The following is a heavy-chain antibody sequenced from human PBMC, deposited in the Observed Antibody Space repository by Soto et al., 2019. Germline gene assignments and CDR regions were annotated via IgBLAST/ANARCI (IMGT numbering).Heavy chain of an antibody. CDR2: ISYDGSNK. CDR3: AKIPPGYYDSSGYRTYGMDV. D-gene: IGHD3-22*01. J-gene: IGHJ6*02. CDR1: GFTFSSYG. Sequence: SLRLSCAASGFTFSSYGMHWVRQAPGKGLEWVAVISYDGSNKYYADSVKGRFTISRDNSKNTLYLQMNSLRAEDTAVYYCAKIPPGYYDSSGYRTYGMDVWGQGTTVTVSS. V-gene: IGHV3-30*18.